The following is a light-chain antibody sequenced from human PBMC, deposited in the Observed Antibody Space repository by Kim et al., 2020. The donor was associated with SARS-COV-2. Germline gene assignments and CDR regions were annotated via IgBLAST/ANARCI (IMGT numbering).Light chain of an antibody. CDR1: QSVSSN. Sequence: SVSPGERATLSCRASQSVSSNLAWYQKKPGQAPRLLIYGASTRATGIPGRFSGSGSGTEFTLTISSLQSEDFAVYYCQQYKNWRTFGQGTKVDIK. V-gene: IGKV3-15*01. CDR3: QQYKNWRT. CDR2: GAS. J-gene: IGKJ1*01.